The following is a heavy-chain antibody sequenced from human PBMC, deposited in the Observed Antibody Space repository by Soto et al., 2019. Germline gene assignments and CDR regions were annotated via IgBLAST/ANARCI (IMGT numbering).Heavy chain of an antibody. V-gene: IGHV4-31*03. CDR1: GGSISSGGYY. CDR2: IYYSGST. D-gene: IGHD3-22*01. CDR3: ARAGSYDSSGYTPYYYGMDV. J-gene: IGHJ6*02. Sequence: SETLSLTCTVSGGSISSGGYYWSWIRRHPGKGLEWIGYIYYSGSTYYNPSLKSRVTISVDTSKNQFSLKLSSVTAADTAVYYCARAGSYDSSGYTPYYYGMDVWGQGTTGTVS.